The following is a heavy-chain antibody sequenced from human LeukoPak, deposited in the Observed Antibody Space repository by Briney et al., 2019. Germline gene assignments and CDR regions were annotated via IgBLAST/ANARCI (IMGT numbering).Heavy chain of an antibody. CDR2: IIPIFGTA. J-gene: IGHJ3*01. CDR3: AREGRGIAVAGTPV. D-gene: IGHD6-19*01. CDR1: GGTFSSYA. Sequence: SVKVSCKASGGTFSSYAISWVRQAPGQGLEWMGEIIPIFGTANYAQKFQGRVTITADESTSTAYMELSSLRSEDTAVYYCAREGRGIAVAGTPVWGQGTMVTVSS. V-gene: IGHV1-69*13.